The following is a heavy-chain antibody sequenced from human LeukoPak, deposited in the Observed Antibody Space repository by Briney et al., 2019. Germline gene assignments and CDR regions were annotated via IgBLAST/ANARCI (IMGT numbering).Heavy chain of an antibody. CDR3: AKGVPIVVVITTPTRGNWFDP. Sequence: GGSLRLSCAASGFTFSSYAMSWVRQAPGKGLEGVSAISGSGGSTYYADSVKGRFTISRDNSKNTLYLQMNSLRAEDTAVYYCAKGVPIVVVITTPTRGNWFDPWGQGTLVTVSS. J-gene: IGHJ5*02. CDR2: ISGSGGST. CDR1: GFTFSSYA. D-gene: IGHD3-22*01. V-gene: IGHV3-23*01.